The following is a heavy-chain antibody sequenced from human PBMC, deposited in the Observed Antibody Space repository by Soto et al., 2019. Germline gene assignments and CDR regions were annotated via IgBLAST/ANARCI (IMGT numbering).Heavy chain of an antibody. Sequence: PGQSQKISCKGSGRSFTSYWISWVRQMHGKGLEWMGRIYPSDSYTNHSPSFQGHVTTAADKSLSTAYLQSSSLKASDTAMYFCASDTSALDYERSGRWLDPWGQGTLVTVSS. D-gene: IGHD3-22*01. V-gene: IGHV5-10-1*01. CDR2: IYPSDSYT. CDR3: ASDTSALDYERSGRWLDP. CDR1: GRSFTSYW. J-gene: IGHJ5*02.